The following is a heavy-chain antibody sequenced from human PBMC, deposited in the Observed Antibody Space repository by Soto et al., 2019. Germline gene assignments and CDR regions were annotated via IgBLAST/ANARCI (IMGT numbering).Heavy chain of an antibody. Sequence: QVQLVQSGAEVKKPGSSVKVSCKASGGTFSSYAISWVRQAPGQGLEWMGGIIPIFGTANYAQKFQGRVTITADKSTSTAYMGLSSMSSEDTAVYYCARGHYSSSSGFYGYWGQGTLVTVSS. J-gene: IGHJ4*02. V-gene: IGHV1-69*06. D-gene: IGHD6-6*01. CDR2: IIPIFGTA. CDR3: ARGHYSSSSGFYGY. CDR1: GGTFSSYA.